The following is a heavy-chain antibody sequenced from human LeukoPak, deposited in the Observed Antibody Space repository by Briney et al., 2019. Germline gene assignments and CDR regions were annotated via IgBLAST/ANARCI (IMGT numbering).Heavy chain of an antibody. CDR3: ARDSSGYDYSFDAFDI. CDR2: IYYSGST. J-gene: IGHJ3*02. Sequence: PSETLSLTCTVSGGSISSYYWSWIRQPPGKGLEWIGYIYYSGSTNYNPSLKSRVTISVDTSKNQFSLKLSSVTAADTAVYYCARDSSGYDYSFDAFDIWGQGTMVTVS. CDR1: GGSISSYY. V-gene: IGHV4-59*01. D-gene: IGHD5-12*01.